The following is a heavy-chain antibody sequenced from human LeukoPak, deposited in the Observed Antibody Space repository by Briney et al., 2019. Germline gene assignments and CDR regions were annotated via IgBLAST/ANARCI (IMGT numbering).Heavy chain of an antibody. CDR3: ARARRYSGSYSWYFQH. Sequence: ASVKVSCKASGYTFTSYGISWVRQAPGQGLEWMGWISAYNGNTNYAQKLQGRVTMTTDTSTSTAYMELRSLRSDDTAVYYCARARRYSGSYSWYFQHWGQGTLVTVSS. D-gene: IGHD1-26*01. CDR1: GYTFTSYG. CDR2: ISAYNGNT. V-gene: IGHV1-18*01. J-gene: IGHJ1*01.